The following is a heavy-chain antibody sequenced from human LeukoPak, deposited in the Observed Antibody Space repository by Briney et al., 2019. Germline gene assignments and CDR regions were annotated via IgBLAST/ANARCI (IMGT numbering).Heavy chain of an antibody. Sequence: GGSLRLSCAASGFTFDDYAMHWVRQAPGKGLEWVSGISWNSGSIGYADSVKGRFTISRDNAKNSLYLQMKSLRAEDTALYYCAKDAYGGNSIYYYYYMDVWGKGTTVTISS. V-gene: IGHV3-9*01. J-gene: IGHJ6*03. CDR2: ISWNSGSI. CDR3: AKDAYGGNSIYYYYYMDV. D-gene: IGHD4-23*01. CDR1: GFTFDDYA.